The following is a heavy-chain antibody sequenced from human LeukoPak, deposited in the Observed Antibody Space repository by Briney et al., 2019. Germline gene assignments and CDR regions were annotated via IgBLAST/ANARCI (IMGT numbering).Heavy chain of an antibody. CDR2: ISSISGSTK. CDR3: ARDPRRGFSPDAFDI. J-gene: IGHJ3*02. CDR1: GFGFTSYD. D-gene: IGHD3-10*01. V-gene: IGHV3-48*03. Sequence: GGSLRLPCAASGFGFTSYDMNWVRQAPGKGLEWVSYISSISGSTKHYADSVKGRPTISRDNAKNSLFLQMNNLRAEDTAVYYCARDPRRGFSPDAFDIWGQGTMVTVSS.